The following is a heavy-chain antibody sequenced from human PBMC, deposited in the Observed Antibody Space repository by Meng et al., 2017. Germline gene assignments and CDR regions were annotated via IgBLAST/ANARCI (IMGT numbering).Heavy chain of an antibody. J-gene: IGHJ4*02. Sequence: GSLKISCAASGFTFSSYAMHWVRQAPGKGLEWVAVISYDGSNKYYADSVKGRFTISRDNSKNTLYLQMNSLRAEDTAVYYCARDTYYDSSGYTFDYWGQGTLVTVSS. CDR1: GFTFSSYA. CDR3: ARDTYYDSSGYTFDY. CDR2: ISYDGSNK. V-gene: IGHV3-30*01. D-gene: IGHD3-22*01.